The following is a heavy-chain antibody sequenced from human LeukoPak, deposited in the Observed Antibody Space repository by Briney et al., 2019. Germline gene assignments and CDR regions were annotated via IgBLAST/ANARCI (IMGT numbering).Heavy chain of an antibody. Sequence: PGGSLRLSCAASGFTLSNYWMTWVRQAPGKGLEWVANIKRDGSEKYYADSVKGRFTISRDNAKNSLYLQMNSLKAEDTAVYYCASDLNWSPHWGQGTLVTVSS. D-gene: IGHD1-1*01. CDR2: IKRDGSEK. V-gene: IGHV3-7*01. CDR3: ASDLNWSPH. CDR1: GFTLSNYW. J-gene: IGHJ4*02.